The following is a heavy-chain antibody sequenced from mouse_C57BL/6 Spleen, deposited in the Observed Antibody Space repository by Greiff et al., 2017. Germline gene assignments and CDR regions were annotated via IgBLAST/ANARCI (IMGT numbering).Heavy chain of an antibody. CDR1: GFTFSDYG. D-gene: IGHD1-1*01. Sequence: EVKLMESGGGLVKPGGSLTLSCAASGFTFSDYGMHWVRQAPEKGLEWVAYISSGSSTIYYADTVKGRFTISRDNAKNTLFLQMTSLRSEDTAMYYCARNYGSSYVYYYAMDYWGQGTSVTVSS. CDR2: ISSGSSTI. V-gene: IGHV5-17*01. CDR3: ARNYGSSYVYYYAMDY. J-gene: IGHJ4*01.